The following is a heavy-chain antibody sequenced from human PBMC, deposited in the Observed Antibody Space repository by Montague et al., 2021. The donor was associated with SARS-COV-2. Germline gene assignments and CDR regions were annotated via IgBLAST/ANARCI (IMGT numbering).Heavy chain of an antibody. D-gene: IGHD4-17*01. CDR1: GFTFGSYW. CDR3: ARNDYGGVDYKYYGMGV. Sequence: SLRLSCAASGFTFGSYWMNWVRQAPGKGLEWVANIKQDGTEKYYVDSVKGRFTISRDNAKNSLYLQMNSLRADDTAVYYCARNDYGGVDYKYYGMGVWGQGATVTVSS. J-gene: IGHJ6*02. V-gene: IGHV3-7*01. CDR2: IKQDGTEK.